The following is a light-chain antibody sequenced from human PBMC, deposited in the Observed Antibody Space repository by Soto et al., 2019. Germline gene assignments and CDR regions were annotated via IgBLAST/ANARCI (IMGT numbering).Light chain of an antibody. Sequence: IHLTQSPSSLSASVGDRVTITCRASQAITNNLAWYQQKPGKAPKLLIYDASSLESGVPSRFSGSGSGTDFTLTISSLQPEDFATYYCQQFNNLITFGQGTRLEI. J-gene: IGKJ5*01. CDR2: DAS. V-gene: IGKV1D-13*01. CDR1: QAITNN. CDR3: QQFNNLIT.